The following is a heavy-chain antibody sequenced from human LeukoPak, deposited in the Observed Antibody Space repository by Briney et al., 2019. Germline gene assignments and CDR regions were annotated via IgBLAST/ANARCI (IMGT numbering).Heavy chain of an antibody. CDR2: ISWNSNSI. J-gene: IGHJ4*02. V-gene: IGHV3-9*01. D-gene: IGHD3-10*01. CDR3: AKKMRTYGSGSYYKEFDY. CDR1: GSTFDGYA. Sequence: GGSLRLSCAASGSTFDGYAMHWVRQVPGKGPEWVSGISWNSNSIVYADSVKGRFTISRDNAKNSLYLQMNSLRAEDTAVYYCAKKMRTYGSGSYYKEFDYWGQGTLVTVSS.